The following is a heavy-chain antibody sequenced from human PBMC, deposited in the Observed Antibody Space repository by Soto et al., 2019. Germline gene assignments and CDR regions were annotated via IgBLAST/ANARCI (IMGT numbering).Heavy chain of an antibody. J-gene: IGHJ4*02. Sequence: QVQLVESGGGVVQPGRSLSLSCAASGFTFSSYGMHWVRQAPGKGLEWVAVISYDGSNKYYADTVKGRFTISRDNAKNTMYLERNSLRAEDTAVYYCAKLSAPSRSYGSGSSDGYWGQGTLVTVSS. CDR2: ISYDGSNK. CDR1: GFTFSSYG. D-gene: IGHD3-10*01. V-gene: IGHV3-30*18. CDR3: AKLSAPSRSYGSGSSDGY.